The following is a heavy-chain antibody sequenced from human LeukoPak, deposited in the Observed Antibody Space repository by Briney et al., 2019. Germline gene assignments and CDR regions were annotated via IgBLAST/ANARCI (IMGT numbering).Heavy chain of an antibody. J-gene: IGHJ4*02. D-gene: IGHD2-8*01. V-gene: IGHV3-74*01. Sequence: PGGSLRLSCATSGFTFTTFWMHWVRQAPGKGLVWVSRISNDGSSTNYADSVKGRFTISRDNAKNTLYLQMNSLRAEDTAVYYCAKDPDCTSGICYTFFDYWGQGTLVTVSS. CDR1: GFTFTTFW. CDR2: ISNDGSST. CDR3: AKDPDCTSGICYTFFDY.